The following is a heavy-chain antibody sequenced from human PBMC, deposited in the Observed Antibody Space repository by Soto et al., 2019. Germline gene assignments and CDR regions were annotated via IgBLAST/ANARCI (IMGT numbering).Heavy chain of an antibody. J-gene: IGHJ6*02. Sequence: EVQLVESGGGLIQPGGSLRLSCAASGFTVSSNYMSWVRQAPGKGLEWVSVIYSGGSTYYADSVKGRFTISRDNSKNTLYLQMNSLRAEDTAVYYCARDLSGGSYYYYYGMDVWGQGTTVTVSS. CDR3: ARDLSGGSYYYYYGMDV. CDR1: GFTVSSNY. V-gene: IGHV3-53*01. CDR2: IYSGGST. D-gene: IGHD3-16*01.